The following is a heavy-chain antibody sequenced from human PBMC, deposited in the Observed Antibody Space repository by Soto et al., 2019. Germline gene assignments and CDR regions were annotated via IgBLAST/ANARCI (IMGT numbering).Heavy chain of an antibody. CDR1: GFTFSDHH. CDR2: TRNKANSYTT. D-gene: IGHD6-13*01. V-gene: IGHV3-72*01. J-gene: IGHJ4*02. CDR3: ARRALAAAGTGYFDY. Sequence: GGSLRLSCAASGFTFSDHHMDWVRQTPGKGLEWVGRTRNKANSYTTEYAASVKGRFTISRDDSKNSLYLQMNSLKTEDTAVYYCARRALAAAGTGYFDYWGQGTLVTVSS.